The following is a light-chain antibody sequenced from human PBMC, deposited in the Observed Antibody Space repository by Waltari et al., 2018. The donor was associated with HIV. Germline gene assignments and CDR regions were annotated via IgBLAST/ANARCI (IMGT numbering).Light chain of an antibody. CDR3: AAWDNILSGYV. V-gene: IGLV1-47*01. J-gene: IGLJ1*01. CDR1: SSNVGRDN. CDR2: NDY. Sequence: QSALTQPPSTSGTPGQRVTMPCSGSSSNVGRDNVSWYQQIPGTAPKLLIYNDYQRPSGVPDRFSGSKSGTSASLAISGLRSEDEADYYCAAWDNILSGYVFGTGTKVTVL.